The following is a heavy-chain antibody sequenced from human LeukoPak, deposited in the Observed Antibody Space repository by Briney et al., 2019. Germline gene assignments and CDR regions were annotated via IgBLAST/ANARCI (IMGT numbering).Heavy chain of an antibody. CDR1: GYSISSGYY. CDR3: AREGAGGKDY. V-gene: IGHV4-38-2*02. CDR2: IYHSGCT. Sequence: SETLSLTCAVSGYSISSGYYWGWIRQPPGKGLEWIGSIYHSGCTYYNPSLKSRVTISVDTSKNQFSLKLSSVTAADTAVYYCAREGAGGKDYWGQGTLVTVSS. D-gene: IGHD1-14*01. J-gene: IGHJ4*02.